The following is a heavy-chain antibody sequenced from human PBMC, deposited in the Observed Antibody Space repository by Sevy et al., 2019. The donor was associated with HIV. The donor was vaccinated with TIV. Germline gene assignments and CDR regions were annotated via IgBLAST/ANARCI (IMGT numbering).Heavy chain of an antibody. D-gene: IGHD6-6*01. J-gene: IGHJ6*02. CDR1: GDSVSSNSAA. CDR3: ARGPEYSSSSGYYYYGMDV. V-gene: IGHV6-1*01. CDR2: TYYRSKWYN. Sequence: KQSQTLSLTCAISGDSVSSNSAAWNWIRQSPSRGLEWLGRTYYRSKWYNDYAVSVKSRITINPDTSKNQFSLQLNSVTPDDTAVDYCARGPEYSSSSGYYYYGMDVWGQGTTVTVSS.